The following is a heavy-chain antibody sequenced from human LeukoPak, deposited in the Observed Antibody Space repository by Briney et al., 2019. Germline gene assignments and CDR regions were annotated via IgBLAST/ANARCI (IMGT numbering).Heavy chain of an antibody. J-gene: IGHJ4*02. CDR1: GYSFTSYW. CDR2: IYPGDSDA. D-gene: IGHD2-15*01. CDR3: ARGEYCSGGSCYFDY. V-gene: IGHV5-51*01. Sequence: GESLKISCKGSGYSFTSYWIGWVRQMPGKGLEWMGIIYPGDSDARYSPSFQGQVTISADKSISTAHLQWSSLKASDTAMYYCARGEYCSGGSCYFDYWGQGTLVTVSS.